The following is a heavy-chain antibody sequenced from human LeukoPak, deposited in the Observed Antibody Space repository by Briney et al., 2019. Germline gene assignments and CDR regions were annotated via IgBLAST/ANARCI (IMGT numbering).Heavy chain of an antibody. V-gene: IGHV3-20*04. CDR2: IVWNGDRT. CDR1: GFTFGVYG. Sequence: PGGSLSLPCAASGFTFGVYGVTWVRHAPGKALEWVVVIVWNGDRTDYGDSVKGPFTISRDNAKNSLYLQMNSLRAEDTALYYCARDLRVVITGSFDPWGEGTVDTVSS. CDR3: ARDLRVVITGSFDP. J-gene: IGHJ5*02. D-gene: IGHD3-22*01.